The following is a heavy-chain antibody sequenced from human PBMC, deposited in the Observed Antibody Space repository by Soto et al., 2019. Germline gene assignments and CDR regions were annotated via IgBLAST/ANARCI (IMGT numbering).Heavy chain of an antibody. D-gene: IGHD5-12*01. CDR1: GFTVSSNY. V-gene: IGHV3-66*01. CDR2: IYSGGST. CDR3: ARDQATMDSYYYYYYMDV. Sequence: GGSLRLSCAASGFTVSSNYMSWVRQAPGKGLEWVSVIYSGGSTYYADSVKGRFTISRDNSKNTLYLQMNSLRAEDTAVYYCARDQATMDSYYYYYYMDVWGKGTTVTVSS. J-gene: IGHJ6*03.